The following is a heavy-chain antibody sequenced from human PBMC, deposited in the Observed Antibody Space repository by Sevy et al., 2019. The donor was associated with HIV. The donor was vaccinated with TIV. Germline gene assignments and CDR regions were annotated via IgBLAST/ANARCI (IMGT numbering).Heavy chain of an antibody. CDR3: VRGGYGDYSNYFDP. D-gene: IGHD4-17*01. Sequence: SETLSLTCTVSGGSISSGDYYWSWIRQPPGKGREGMGYIFYSGSTYYNPSLKRRVSLSVDTAKKQFSLKLSSVTAADTAVYYCVRGGYGDYSNYFDPWGQGTLVTVSS. CDR1: GGSISSGDYY. CDR2: IFYSGST. J-gene: IGHJ5*02. V-gene: IGHV4-30-4*08.